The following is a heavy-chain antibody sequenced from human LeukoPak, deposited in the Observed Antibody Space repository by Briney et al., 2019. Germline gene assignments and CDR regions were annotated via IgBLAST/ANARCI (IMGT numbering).Heavy chain of an antibody. J-gene: IGHJ5*02. Sequence: PGKSLRLSCAASGFTFGSYAMSWVRQAPGKGLEWVSTITGGGENTYYADSVRGRFTISRDNSNDTLYLQMNSLRVEDTATYHCAGRPAYQGSWGQGTLVTVSS. CDR3: AGRPAYQGS. CDR1: GFTFGSYA. V-gene: IGHV3-23*01. D-gene: IGHD2-2*01. CDR2: ITGGGENT.